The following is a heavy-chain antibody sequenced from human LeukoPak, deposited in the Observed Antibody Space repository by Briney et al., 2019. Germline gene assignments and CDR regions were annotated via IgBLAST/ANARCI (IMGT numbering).Heavy chain of an antibody. Sequence: SVKVSCKASGGTFSSYATSWVRQAPGQGLEWMGRIIPILGIANYAQKFQGRVTITADKSTSTAYMELSSLRSEDTAVYYCARDILLWFGELGDNWFDPWGQGTLVTVS. CDR1: GGTFSSYA. CDR3: ARDILLWFGELGDNWFDP. CDR2: IIPILGIA. J-gene: IGHJ5*02. D-gene: IGHD3-10*01. V-gene: IGHV1-69*04.